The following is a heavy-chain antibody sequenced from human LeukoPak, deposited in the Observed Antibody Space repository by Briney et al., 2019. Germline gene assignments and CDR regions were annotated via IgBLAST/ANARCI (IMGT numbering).Heavy chain of an antibody. CDR2: IYYTGDT. CDR3: KTERAGTTVDY. Sequence: PPETLSLTCTVSRGSICGSVDYCGWIRQPPGEGLECIGSIYYTGDTYYTQYLKSRLTISVETSKNQFSLKPSSVTAADTAVYYCKTERAGTTVDYWGQGNLVTVST. CDR1: RGSICGSVDY. D-gene: IGHD1-1*01. J-gene: IGHJ4*02. V-gene: IGHV4-39*07.